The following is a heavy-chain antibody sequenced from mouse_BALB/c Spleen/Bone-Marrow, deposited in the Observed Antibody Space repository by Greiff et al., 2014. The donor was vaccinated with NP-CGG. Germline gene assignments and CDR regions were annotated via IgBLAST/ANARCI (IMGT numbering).Heavy chain of an antibody. V-gene: IGHV1-67*01. CDR1: GYTFTDYA. D-gene: IGHD2-4*01. J-gene: IGHJ3*01. Sequence: VQLVESGPELVRPGVSVKISCKGSGYTFTDYAMHWVKQSHAKSLEWIGVISTYSGNTNYNQKFKGKATMTVDKSSSTAYMELARLTSEDSAIYCCASGSMITTDWFAYWGQGTLVTVSA. CDR2: ISTYSGNT. CDR3: ASGSMITTDWFAY.